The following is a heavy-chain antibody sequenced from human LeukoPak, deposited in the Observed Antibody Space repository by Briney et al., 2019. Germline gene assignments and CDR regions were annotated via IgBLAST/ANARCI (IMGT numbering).Heavy chain of an antibody. Sequence: SETLSLTCTVSGGSISSYYWSWIRQPPGKGLEWIGYIYYSGSTNYNPSLKSRVTISVDTSKSQFSLKLRSVTAADTAVYYCARGYGGINYYYYYMDVWGKGTTVTISS. CDR2: IYYSGST. J-gene: IGHJ6*03. CDR3: ARGYGGINYYYYYMDV. D-gene: IGHD4-23*01. V-gene: IGHV4-59*01. CDR1: GGSISSYY.